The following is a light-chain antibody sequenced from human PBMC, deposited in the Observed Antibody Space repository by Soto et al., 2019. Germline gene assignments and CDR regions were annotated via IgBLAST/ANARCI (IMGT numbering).Light chain of an antibody. J-gene: IGKJ2*01. V-gene: IGKV2-28*01. Sequence: DIEMTQSPLSLPVTPGEPASISCRSSQSLLHSNGYNYLDWYLQKPGQSPQLLIYLGSNRASGVTDRFSGSGSGTDFTLKISRVEAEDVGVYYCMQALQTPYTFGQGTKLEIK. CDR1: QSLLHSNGYNY. CDR3: MQALQTPYT. CDR2: LGS.